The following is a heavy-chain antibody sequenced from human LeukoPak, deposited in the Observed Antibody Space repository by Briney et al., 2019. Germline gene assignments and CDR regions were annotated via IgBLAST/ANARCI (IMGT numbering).Heavy chain of an antibody. CDR2: IYYSGST. D-gene: IGHD2-21*01. Sequence: SETLSLTCTVSGGSINSYYWSWIRQPPGKGLEWIGYIYYSGSTNYNPSLKSRVTISVDTSKNQFSLKLSSVTAADTAVYYCARDVVSYGYFDYWGQGTLVTVSS. J-gene: IGHJ4*02. CDR3: ARDVVSYGYFDY. V-gene: IGHV4-59*01. CDR1: GGSINSYY.